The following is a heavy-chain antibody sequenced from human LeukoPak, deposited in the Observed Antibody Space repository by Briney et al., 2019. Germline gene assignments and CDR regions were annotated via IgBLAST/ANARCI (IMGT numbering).Heavy chain of an antibody. D-gene: IGHD2-21*02. V-gene: IGHV3-9*01. J-gene: IGHJ2*01. CDR3: AKVLHLGVTPYWYFDL. CDR1: GFTFDDYA. CDR2: ISWNSGSI. Sequence: GRSLRLSCAASGFTFDDYAMHWVRQAPGKGLEWVSGISWNSGSIGYADSVKGRFTISRDNAKNSLYLQMNSLRAEDTALYYCAKVLHLGVTPYWYFDLWGRGTLVTVSS.